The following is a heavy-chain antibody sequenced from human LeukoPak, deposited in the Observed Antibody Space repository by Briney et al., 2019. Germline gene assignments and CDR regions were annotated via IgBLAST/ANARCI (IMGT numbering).Heavy chain of an antibody. V-gene: IGHV5-51*01. CDR2: IYPGYSDT. J-gene: IGHJ6*04. Sequence: GESLKISCQGSGYTFANFWIAWVRQMPGKGLEWMGIIYPGYSDTRYSPSFQGQVTISADKSISTAYLQWSSLQASDTATYYYYVDVWGKGTTVTVSS. D-gene: IGHD3-10*01. CDR3: YVDV. CDR1: GYTFANFW.